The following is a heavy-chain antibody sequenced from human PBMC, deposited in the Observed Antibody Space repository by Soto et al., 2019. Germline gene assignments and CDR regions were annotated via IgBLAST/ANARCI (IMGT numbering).Heavy chain of an antibody. D-gene: IGHD1-26*01. V-gene: IGHV3-30-3*01. J-gene: IGHJ5*02. CDR3: ARDADSGGYFWFDP. CDR2: ISSDGNNR. CDR1: GFTFSSYA. Sequence: HPGGSLRLSCAASGFTFSSYAMHWVRQAPGKGLEWVAVISSDGNNRYYADSVKGRFTISRDNSKNTLYLQMNILRAEDTAVYYCARDADSGGYFWFDPWGQGTLVTVSS.